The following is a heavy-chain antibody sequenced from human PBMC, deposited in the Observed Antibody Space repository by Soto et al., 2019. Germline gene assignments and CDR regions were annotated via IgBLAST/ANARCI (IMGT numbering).Heavy chain of an antibody. CDR3: TRVEYSGYVSHAFDI. CDR1: GFTFGDYA. D-gene: IGHD5-12*01. J-gene: IGHJ3*02. Sequence: GGSLRLSCTASGFTFGDYAMSWFRQAPGKGLEWVGFIRSKAYGGTTEYAASVKGRFTISRDDSKSIAYLQMNSLKTEDTAVYYCTRVEYSGYVSHAFDIWGQGTMVTVSS. CDR2: IRSKAYGGTT. V-gene: IGHV3-49*03.